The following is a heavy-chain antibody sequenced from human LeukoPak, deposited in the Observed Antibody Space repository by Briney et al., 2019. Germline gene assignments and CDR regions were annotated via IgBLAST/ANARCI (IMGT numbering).Heavy chain of an antibody. Sequence: GGSLRLSCAASGFTFNNYGMHWVRQAPGKGLEWVAVIWYDGYDKYYADSVKGRFTISRDNSKNTLYLQMNSLRTEDTAVYYCARETDDSSGLVYWGQGTLVTVSS. V-gene: IGHV3-33*01. CDR3: ARETDDSSGLVY. J-gene: IGHJ4*02. CDR1: GFTFNNYG. D-gene: IGHD3-22*01. CDR2: IWYDGYDK.